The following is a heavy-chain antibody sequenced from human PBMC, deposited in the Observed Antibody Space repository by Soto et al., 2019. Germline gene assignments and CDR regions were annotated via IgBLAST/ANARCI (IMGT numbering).Heavy chain of an antibody. D-gene: IGHD3-16*02. J-gene: IGHJ4*02. CDR1: GGTFNMYA. V-gene: IGHV1-69*01. CDR2: IIPIFDTP. CDR3: ARSIGSGGVIGGFDY. Sequence: QVQLVQSGAEMREPGFAVRVSCKASGGTFNMYAMNWVRQAPGQGLEWMAGIIPIFDTPRYSQQFQGRVTITVDESTSTAYMELTSLRAEDTAIYYCARSIGSGGVIGGFDYWGQGTLVTVAS.